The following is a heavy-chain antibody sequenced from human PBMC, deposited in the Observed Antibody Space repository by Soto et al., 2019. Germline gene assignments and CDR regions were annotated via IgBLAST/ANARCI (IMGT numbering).Heavy chain of an antibody. CDR1: GYTFTSYG. J-gene: IGHJ4*02. Sequence: ASVKVSCTASGYTFTSYGISWVRQAPGQGLEWMGWISAYNGNTNYAQKLQGRVTMTTDTSTSTAYMELRSLRSDDTAVYYCARERGHYGGNYLTQLFDYWGQGTLVTVSS. V-gene: IGHV1-18*01. CDR3: ARERGHYGGNYLTQLFDY. D-gene: IGHD4-17*01. CDR2: ISAYNGNT.